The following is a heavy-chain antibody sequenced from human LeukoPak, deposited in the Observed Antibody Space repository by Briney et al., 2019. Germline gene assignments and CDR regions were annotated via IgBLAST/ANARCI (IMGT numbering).Heavy chain of an antibody. CDR3: ARSGSSWFGCFDY. CDR1: GYTFTGYY. Sequence: GASVKVSCKASGYTFTGYYMHWVRQAPGQPLEWMGWINPNNGGTNNAQKFQVRVTMTRDTYISKAYMELSRLRADDTAVYYCARSGSSWFGCFDYWGQGTLVTVSS. D-gene: IGHD6-13*01. CDR2: INPNNGGT. V-gene: IGHV1-2*02. J-gene: IGHJ4*02.